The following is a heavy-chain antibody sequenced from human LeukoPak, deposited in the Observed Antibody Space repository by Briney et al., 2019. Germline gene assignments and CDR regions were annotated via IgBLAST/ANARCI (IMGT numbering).Heavy chain of an antibody. J-gene: IGHJ4*02. CDR3: VEDANCWHSSGYLIPFDY. V-gene: IGHV3-23*01. Sequence: GGSLRLSCAASGFNFARNDMSWVRQAPGKGLEWVSSIGGSGANIYYADSVQGRFTLSRDNAKNLLFLQLNSLTADDTAVYYCVEDANCWHSSGYLIPFDYWGQGTLVTVSS. CDR1: GFNFARND. D-gene: IGHD3-22*01. CDR2: IGGSGANI.